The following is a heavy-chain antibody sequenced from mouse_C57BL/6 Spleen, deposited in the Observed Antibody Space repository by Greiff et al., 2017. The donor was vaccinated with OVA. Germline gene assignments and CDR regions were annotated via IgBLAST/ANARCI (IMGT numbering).Heavy chain of an antibody. D-gene: IGHD4-1*01. CDR3: ARGNNWFDY. CDR2: IYPGDGDT. J-gene: IGHJ2*01. Sequence: QVQLQQSGPELVKPGASVKISCKASGYAFSSSWMNWVKQRPGKGLEWIGRIYPGDGDTNYNGKFKGKATLTADNSSSTAYMQLSSLTSEDSAVSFCARGNNWFDYWGQGTTLTVSS. V-gene: IGHV1-82*01. CDR1: GYAFSSSW.